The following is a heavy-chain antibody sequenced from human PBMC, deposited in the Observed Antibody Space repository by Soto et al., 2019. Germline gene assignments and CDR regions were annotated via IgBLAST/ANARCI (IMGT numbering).Heavy chain of an antibody. CDR2: IYPGDSDT. J-gene: IGHJ6*03. CDR3: ARLPYYDILTGYYFYYYYYMDV. CDR1: GYSFTSYW. V-gene: IGHV5-51*01. D-gene: IGHD3-9*01. Sequence: PGESLKISCTGSGYSFTSYWIGWVRQMPGKGLEWMGIIYPGDSDTRYSPSFQGQVTISADKSISTAYLQWSSLKASDTAMYYCARLPYYDILTGYYFYYYYYMDVWGKGTTVTVSS.